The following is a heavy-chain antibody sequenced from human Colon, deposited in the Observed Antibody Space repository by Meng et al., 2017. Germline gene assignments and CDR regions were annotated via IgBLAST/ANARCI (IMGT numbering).Heavy chain of an antibody. V-gene: IGHV3-23*01. Sequence: GGSLRLSCAGSGFSISDSWMNWFRQAPGKGLDWVSTIRANGDTYYVDSVKGRFIISRDDSTNTLSLQMNGLRGDDSAVYFCATQNFDYWGQGTLVTVSS. CDR1: GFSISDSW. CDR2: IRANGDT. CDR3: ATQNFDY. J-gene: IGHJ4*02.